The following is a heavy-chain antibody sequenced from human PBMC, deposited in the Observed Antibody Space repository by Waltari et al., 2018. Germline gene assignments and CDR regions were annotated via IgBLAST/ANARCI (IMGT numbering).Heavy chain of an antibody. CDR3: ARDHSGYDPVVVAATLPYYYYGMDV. CDR2: IIPIFGTA. CDR1: GGTFSSYA. J-gene: IGHJ6*02. V-gene: IGHV1-69*12. D-gene: IGHD2-15*01. Sequence: QVQLVQSGAEVKKPGSSVKVSCKASGGTFSSYAISWVRQAPGQGLEWMGGIIPIFGTANYAQKFQGRVTITADESTSTAYMELSSLRSEDTAVYYCARDHSGYDPVVVAATLPYYYYGMDVWGQGTTVTVSS.